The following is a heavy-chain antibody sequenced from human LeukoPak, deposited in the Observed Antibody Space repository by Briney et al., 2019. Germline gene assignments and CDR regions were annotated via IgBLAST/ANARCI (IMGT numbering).Heavy chain of an antibody. CDR1: GYTFTDYY. J-gene: IGHJ5*02. V-gene: IGHV1-2*02. D-gene: IGHD6-25*01. CDR2: FHPNSGDT. Sequence: ASVKVSCKASGYTFTDYYMHWVRQAPGQGLEILGWFHPNSGDTNYAQKFQGRVTMTRDTSISTAYMELSSLRSEDTAVYYCARGIPAAAGGNWFDPWGQGTLVTVSS. CDR3: ARGIPAAAGGNWFDP.